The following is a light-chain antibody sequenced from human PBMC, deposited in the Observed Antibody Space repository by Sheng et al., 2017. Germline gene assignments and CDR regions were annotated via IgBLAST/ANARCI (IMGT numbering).Light chain of an antibody. Sequence: DIQMTQSPSSLSASVGDRVTITCRASQTISSFVNWYQQKPGKAPKLLIYDASTLETGVPSRFSGGGSGTDFTLTIDNLQPEDFATYYCQQYAVFPPYTFGPGDQPGDET. CDR1: QTISSF. J-gene: IGKJ2*01. CDR3: QQYAVFPPYT. V-gene: IGKV1-33*01. CDR2: DAS.